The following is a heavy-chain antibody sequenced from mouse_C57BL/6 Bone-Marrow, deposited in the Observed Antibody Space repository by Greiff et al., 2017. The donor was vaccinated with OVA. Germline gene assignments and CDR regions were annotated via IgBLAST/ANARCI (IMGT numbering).Heavy chain of an antibody. CDR1: GYAFTSYW. V-gene: IGHV1-5*01. CDR3: TRQGVSITPGYFDV. D-gene: IGHD1-1*01. Sequence: VQLQQSGTVLARPGASVKMSCKTSGYAFTSYWMHWVKQRPGQGLEWIGAIYPGNSDTSYNQKFKGKAKLTAVTSASTAYMELSSLTNEDSAVYYCTRQGVSITPGYFDVWGTGTTVTVSS. J-gene: IGHJ1*03. CDR2: IYPGNSDT.